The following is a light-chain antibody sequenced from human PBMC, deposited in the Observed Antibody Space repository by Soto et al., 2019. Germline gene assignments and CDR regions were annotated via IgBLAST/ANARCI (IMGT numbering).Light chain of an antibody. J-gene: IGKJ1*01. CDR1: QSVSSN. V-gene: IGKV3-15*01. CDR3: QQYSNWPSWT. Sequence: EILMTQSPATLSVSPGERATVSCRASQSVSSNLAWYQQKPGQAPRLLIYGASTRATGIPARFSGSGSGTEFTLTISSLHSEDFAVYYCQQYSNWPSWTFGQGTKVEIK. CDR2: GAS.